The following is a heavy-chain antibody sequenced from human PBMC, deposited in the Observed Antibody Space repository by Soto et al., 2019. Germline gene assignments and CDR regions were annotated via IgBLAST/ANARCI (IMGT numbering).Heavy chain of an antibody. D-gene: IGHD5-18*01. V-gene: IGHV3-30*18. J-gene: IGHJ4*02. CDR2: ISDDGSNK. CDR1: GFTFGSYG. Sequence: QVQLVESGGGVVQPGRSLRLSCAASGFTFGSYGMHWVRQAPGKGLEWVAVISDDGSNKYYADSVKGRFTISRDNSKNTLYLQMNRLRAEDTAVYDCAKGSTAMTYFDYWGQGTLVTVSS. CDR3: AKGSTAMTYFDY.